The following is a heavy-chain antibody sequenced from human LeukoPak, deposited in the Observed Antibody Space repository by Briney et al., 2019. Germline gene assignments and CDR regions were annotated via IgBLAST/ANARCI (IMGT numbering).Heavy chain of an antibody. CDR1: GYSFNEYW. J-gene: IGHJ4*02. D-gene: IGHD6-19*01. V-gene: IGHV5-51*01. Sequence: GESLKISCKGSGYSFNEYWIAWVRQMPGKGLGWMGIIYPGDSDTKYSPSLQGQVTISTDKSISAAYLQWSNLKASDTAMYYCARHRPHTDSNSVADYYFDYWGQGTLVTVSS. CDR2: IYPGDSDT. CDR3: ARHRPHTDSNSVADYYFDY.